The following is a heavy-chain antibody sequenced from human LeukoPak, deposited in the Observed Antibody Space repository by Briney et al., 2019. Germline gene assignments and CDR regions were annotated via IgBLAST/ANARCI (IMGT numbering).Heavy chain of an antibody. CDR3: ARGPYYYDSSGYPNDAFDI. CDR1: GGTFSSYA. J-gene: IGHJ3*02. CDR2: MNPNSGNT. V-gene: IGHV1-8*02. Sequence: ASVKVSCKASGGTFSSYAINWVRQATGQGLEWMGWMNPNSGNTGYAQKFQGRVTMTRNTSISTAYMELSSLRSEDTAVYYCARGPYYYDSSGYPNDAFDIWGQGTMVTVSS. D-gene: IGHD3-22*01.